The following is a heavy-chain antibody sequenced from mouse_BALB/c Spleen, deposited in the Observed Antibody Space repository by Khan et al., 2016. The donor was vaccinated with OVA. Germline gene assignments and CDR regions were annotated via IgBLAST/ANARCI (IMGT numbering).Heavy chain of an antibody. CDR3: ARDYDGSSYGAMDY. J-gene: IGHJ4*01. Sequence: EVQGVESGGGLVKPGGSLKLSCAASGFAFSSYDMSWVRQTPEKRLEWVAYISSGGGSTYYPDTVKGRFTISSAHAKHTLYLQMSSLKSEDTAMYNCARDYDGSSYGAMDYWGQGTSVTVSS. CDR2: ISSGGGST. D-gene: IGHD1-1*01. V-gene: IGHV5-12-1*01. CDR1: GFAFSSYD.